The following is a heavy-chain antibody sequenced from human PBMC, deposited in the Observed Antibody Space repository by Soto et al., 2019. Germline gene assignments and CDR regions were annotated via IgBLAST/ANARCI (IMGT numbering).Heavy chain of an antibody. J-gene: IGHJ5*02. CDR3: TRVRGYCSGGSCSQNWFDP. CDR1: GFTFGDYA. V-gene: IGHV3-49*03. CDR2: IRSKAYGGTT. Sequence: GESLKISCTASGFTFGDYAMSWFRQAPGKGLEWVGFIRSKAYGGTTEYAASVKGRFTISRDDSKSIAYLQMNSLKTEDTAVYYCTRVRGYCSGGSCSQNWFDPWGQGTLVTVSS. D-gene: IGHD2-15*01.